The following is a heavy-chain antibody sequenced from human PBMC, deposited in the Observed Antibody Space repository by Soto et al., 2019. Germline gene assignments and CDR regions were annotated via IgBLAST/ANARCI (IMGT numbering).Heavy chain of an antibody. V-gene: IGHV3-30*18. CDR2: VSFDAGNK. J-gene: IGHJ4*02. CDR1: GFTFSSYG. Sequence: QVQLVESGGGVVQPGRSLTLSCAASGFTFSSYGMHWVRQAPGKGLEWVAVVSFDAGNKYYADSVKGRFTIFRDNSNHTLFLQMNSVRTEDTALYYCAKALGRMTMVGGVTETDYWGQGTLVTVSS. CDR3: AKALGRMTMVGGVTETDY. D-gene: IGHD3-10*01.